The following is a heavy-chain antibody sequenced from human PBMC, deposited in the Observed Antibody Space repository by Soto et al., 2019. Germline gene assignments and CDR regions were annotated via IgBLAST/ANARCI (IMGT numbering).Heavy chain of an antibody. Sequence: EVQLVQSGAEVKKPGATVKISCKVSGYTFIDYFVHWVQQAPGKGLEWMGLVDPEDGETIYAEKFQGRVTITADTSTDTAYMELSSLRSEDTAVYYCGTVGRLGSTGASTLGMDVWGQGTTVTVSS. CDR1: GYTFIDYF. CDR2: VDPEDGET. D-gene: IGHD1-26*01. V-gene: IGHV1-69-2*01. CDR3: GTVGRLGSTGASTLGMDV. J-gene: IGHJ6*02.